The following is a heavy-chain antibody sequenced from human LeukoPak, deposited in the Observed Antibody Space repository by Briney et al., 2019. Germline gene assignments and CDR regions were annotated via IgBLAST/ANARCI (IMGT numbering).Heavy chain of an antibody. D-gene: IGHD5-24*01. J-gene: IGHJ3*02. CDR1: GFTFRNYA. CDR3: ARGDFRWEMATTIAFDI. CDR2: ISYAGGNE. V-gene: IGHV3-30*04. Sequence: PGRSLRLSCAPSGFTFRNYAMHWVRQAPGKGLEWVAVISYAGGNEHYADSVKGRFTISRDNSKNTLFLQMNSLRAEDTAVYYCARGDFRWEMATTIAFDIWGQGTMVTVSS.